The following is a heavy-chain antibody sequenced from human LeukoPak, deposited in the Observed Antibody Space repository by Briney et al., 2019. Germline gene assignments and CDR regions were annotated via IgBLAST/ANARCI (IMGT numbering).Heavy chain of an antibody. CDR3: ARSQGYSYGSSY. V-gene: IGHV1-69*13. CDR1: GGSFGRYA. CDR2: IVPILGTA. Sequence: SVKVSCKAPGGSFGRYAISWVRQAPGQGLEWMGGIVPILGTANYAQKFQGRVTITADDSTGTAYMELTSLRSADTAVYYCARSQGYSYGSSYWGQGALVTVSS. J-gene: IGHJ4*02. D-gene: IGHD5-18*01.